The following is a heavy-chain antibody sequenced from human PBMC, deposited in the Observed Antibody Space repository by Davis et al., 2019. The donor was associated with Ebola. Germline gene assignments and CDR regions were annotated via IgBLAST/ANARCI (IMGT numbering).Heavy chain of an antibody. CDR1: GFTFSSYA. CDR2: ISYDGSNK. CDR3: ARDMAAAGHYYGMDV. D-gene: IGHD6-13*01. J-gene: IGHJ6*02. Sequence: GESLKISCAASGFTFSSYAMHWVRQAPGKGLEWVAVISYDGSNKYYADSVKGRFTISRDNSKNTLYLQMNSLRAEDTAVYYCARDMAAAGHYYGMDVWGQGTTVTVSS. V-gene: IGHV3-30-3*01.